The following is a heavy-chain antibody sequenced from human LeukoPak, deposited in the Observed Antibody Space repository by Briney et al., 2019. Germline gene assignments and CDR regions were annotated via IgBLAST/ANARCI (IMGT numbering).Heavy chain of an antibody. CDR1: GFTFSTYS. CDR3: ARDYYGSETPH. J-gene: IGHJ4*02. D-gene: IGHD3-10*01. Sequence: GGSLRLSXAASGFTFSTYSMNWVRQAPGKGLEWVSSISSSSSFVYYADSVKGRFTISRDNAKNSLYLQMNSLRVEDTAVYYCARDYYGSETPHWGQGTLVTVSS. V-gene: IGHV3-21*01. CDR2: ISSSSSFV.